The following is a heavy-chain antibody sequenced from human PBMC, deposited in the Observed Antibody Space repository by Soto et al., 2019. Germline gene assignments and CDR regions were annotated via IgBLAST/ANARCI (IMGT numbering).Heavy chain of an antibody. CDR3: ARDNPQDSSALDY. D-gene: IGHD3-22*01. CDR1: GGSISSGGYY. J-gene: IGHJ4*02. Sequence: QVQLQESGPGLVKPSQTLSLTCTVSGGSISSGGYYWSWIRQHPGKGLERIGYIYYSGSTYYNPSLKSRVTISVETSKNQFSLKLSSVTAADTAVYYCARDNPQDSSALDYWGQGTLVTVSS. V-gene: IGHV4-31*03. CDR2: IYYSGST.